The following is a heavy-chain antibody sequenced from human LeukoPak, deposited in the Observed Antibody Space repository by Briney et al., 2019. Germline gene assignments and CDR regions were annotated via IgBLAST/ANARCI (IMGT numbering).Heavy chain of an antibody. Sequence: GESLKISCKGSGYSFTSYWISWVRQMPGKGLEWMGRIDPSDSYTNYSPSFQGHVTISADKSISTAYLQWSSLKASDTAMYYCALSFPGGTSFDYWGQGTLVTVPS. V-gene: IGHV5-10-1*01. CDR3: ALSFPGGTSFDY. J-gene: IGHJ4*02. CDR1: GYSFTSYW. D-gene: IGHD1-1*01. CDR2: IDPSDSYT.